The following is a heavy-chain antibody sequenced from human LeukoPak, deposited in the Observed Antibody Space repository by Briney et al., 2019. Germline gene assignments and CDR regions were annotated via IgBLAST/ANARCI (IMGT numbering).Heavy chain of an antibody. CDR3: ARRGVPAATNYFDY. CDR1: GYTFTSYG. D-gene: IGHD2-2*01. Sequence: ASVKVSCKASGYTFTSYGISWVRQAPGQGLEWMGWISAYNGNTNYAQKLQGRVTMTTDTSASTTYMELRSLRSDDTAVYYCARRGVPAATNYFDYWGQGTLVTVSS. J-gene: IGHJ4*02. CDR2: ISAYNGNT. V-gene: IGHV1-18*04.